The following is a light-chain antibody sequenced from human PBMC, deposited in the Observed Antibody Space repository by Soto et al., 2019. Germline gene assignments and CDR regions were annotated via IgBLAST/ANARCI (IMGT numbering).Light chain of an antibody. Sequence: IVMAQSPSTLSVSPGERATLSCRASQSVSSYLAWYQQKPGQAPRLLIYDASNRATGIPARFSGSGSGTDFTLTISSLEPEDFAVYYCQQRSNWPLTFGQGTKVDIK. CDR2: DAS. V-gene: IGKV3-11*01. CDR1: QSVSSY. CDR3: QQRSNWPLT. J-gene: IGKJ1*01.